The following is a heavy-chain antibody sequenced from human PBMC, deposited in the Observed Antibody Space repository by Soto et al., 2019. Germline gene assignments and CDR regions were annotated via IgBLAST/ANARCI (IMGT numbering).Heavy chain of an antibody. J-gene: IGHJ3*02. CDR3: ARLDMHTAMATGAFDI. Sequence: LTIACKVSGYIYSSYWTGWVRQMPGKGLEWMGIIYPGDSDTRYSPSFQGQVTISADKSISTAYLQWSSLKASDTAMYYCARLDMHTAMATGAFDIWGQGTMVTVSS. D-gene: IGHD5-18*01. CDR1: GYIYSSYW. V-gene: IGHV5-51*01. CDR2: IYPGDSDT.